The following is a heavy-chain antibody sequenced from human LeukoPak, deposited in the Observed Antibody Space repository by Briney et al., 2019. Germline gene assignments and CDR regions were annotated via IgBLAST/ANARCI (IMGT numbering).Heavy chain of an antibody. D-gene: IGHD3-22*01. V-gene: IGHV3-48*04. CDR3: ARLRSYYDSSGYYQHY. CDR2: IHSSGSTI. J-gene: IGHJ4*02. CDR1: GFTFSRYS. Sequence: GGSLRLSCAASGFTFSRYSMNWVRQAPGKGLEWVSYIHSSGSTIYYADSVKGRFTISRDNAKNSLYLQMNSLRAEDTAVYYCARLRSYYDSSGYYQHYWGQGTLVTVSS.